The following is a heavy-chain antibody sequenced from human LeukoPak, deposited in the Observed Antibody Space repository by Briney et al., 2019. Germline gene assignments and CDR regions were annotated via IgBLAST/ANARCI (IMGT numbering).Heavy chain of an antibody. D-gene: IGHD6-13*01. Sequence: PSETLSLTCIVSGGSISSYYWSWIRQPAGKGLEWIGRIYTSGSTNYNPSLKSRVTMSVDTSKNQFSLKLSSVTAADTAVYYCARVSSSWYGEYYFDYWGQGTLVTVSS. CDR2: IYTSGST. CDR1: GGSISSYY. CDR3: ARVSSSWYGEYYFDY. J-gene: IGHJ4*02. V-gene: IGHV4-4*07.